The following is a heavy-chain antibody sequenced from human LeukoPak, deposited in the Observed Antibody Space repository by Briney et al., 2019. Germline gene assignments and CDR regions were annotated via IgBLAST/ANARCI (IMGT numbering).Heavy chain of an antibody. CDR1: GFTFSRYS. J-gene: IGHJ4*02. CDR2: ISSSSSYI. V-gene: IGHV3-21*01. CDR3: ARDRGIVGATPPYYFDY. D-gene: IGHD1-26*01. Sequence: GGSLRLSCAASGFTFSRYSMNWVRQAPGKGLEWVSSISSSSSYIYYADSVKGRFTISRDNAKNSLYLQMNSLRAEDAAVYYCARDRGIVGATPPYYFDYWGQGTLVTVSS.